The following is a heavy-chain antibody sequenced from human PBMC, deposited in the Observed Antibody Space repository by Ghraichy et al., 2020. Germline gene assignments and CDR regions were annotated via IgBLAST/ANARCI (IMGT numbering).Heavy chain of an antibody. J-gene: IGHJ1*01. CDR1: GFPFSNCW. Sequence: GGSLRLSCAASGFPFSNCWMAWIRQAPGKGLEWVANIKQDGSEQYYVDSVKGRFTISRDNAKNSLYLQMNSLRAEDTAVYYCARNSGWYFDFQHWGQGTLITVSS. D-gene: IGHD6-19*01. V-gene: IGHV3-7*03. CDR2: IKQDGSEQ. CDR3: ARNSGWYFDFQH.